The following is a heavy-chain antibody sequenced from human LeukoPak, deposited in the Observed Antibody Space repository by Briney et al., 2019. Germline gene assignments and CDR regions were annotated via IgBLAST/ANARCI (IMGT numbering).Heavy chain of an antibody. D-gene: IGHD3-22*01. CDR2: IYYSGST. J-gene: IGHJ4*02. CDR1: GGSISGYY. CDR3: ARRGDDSSGYYPW. Sequence: SETPSLTCTVSGGSISGYYWSWIRQPPGKGLEWIGYIYYSGSTNYNPSLKSRVTISVDTSKNQFSLKLSSVTAADTAVYYCARRGDDSSGYYPWWGQGTLVTVSS. V-gene: IGHV4-59*01.